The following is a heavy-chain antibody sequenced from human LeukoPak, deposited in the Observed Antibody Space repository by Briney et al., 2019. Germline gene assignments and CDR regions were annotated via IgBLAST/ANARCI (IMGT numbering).Heavy chain of an antibody. D-gene: IGHD3-16*01. J-gene: IGHJ6*03. CDR3: ARLRYADSYYMDV. CDR2: IKSKTDGGTT. CDR1: GFTFRNAW. Sequence: PGGSLRLSCAASGFTFRNAWMSWVRQAPGKGLEWVGRIKSKTDGGTTDYAAPVKGRFTISRDDSKNTLYLQMNSLRAEDTAVYYCARLRYADSYYMDVWGKGTAVTVSS. V-gene: IGHV3-15*01.